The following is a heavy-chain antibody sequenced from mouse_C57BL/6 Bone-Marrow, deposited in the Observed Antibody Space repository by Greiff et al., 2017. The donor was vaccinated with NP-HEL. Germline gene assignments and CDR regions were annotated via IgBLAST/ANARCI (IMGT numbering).Heavy chain of an antibody. Sequence: VQLQQSGPELVKPGASVKISCKASGYSFTGYYMNWVKQSPEKSLEWIGEINPSTGGTTYNQKFKAKATLTVDKSSRTAYMQLKSLTSEDSAVYYCARRYYGSSYDYWGQGTTLTVSS. J-gene: IGHJ2*01. CDR1: GYSFTGYY. CDR3: ARRYYGSSYDY. CDR2: INPSTGGT. V-gene: IGHV1-42*01. D-gene: IGHD1-1*01.